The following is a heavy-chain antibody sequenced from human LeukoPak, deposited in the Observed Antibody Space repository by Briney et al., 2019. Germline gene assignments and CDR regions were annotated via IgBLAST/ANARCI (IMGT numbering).Heavy chain of an antibody. Sequence: PGGSLRLSCAPSGFTVSSNYMSWVRHAPGKRLEWVSVIYSGGSTYYADSVKGRFTISRDNSKNTLYLQMNSLRAEDTAVYYCAREGAGSFDYWGQGTLVTVSS. CDR1: GFTVSSNY. J-gene: IGHJ4*02. CDR2: IYSGGST. V-gene: IGHV3-66*01. D-gene: IGHD3-16*01. CDR3: AREGAGSFDY.